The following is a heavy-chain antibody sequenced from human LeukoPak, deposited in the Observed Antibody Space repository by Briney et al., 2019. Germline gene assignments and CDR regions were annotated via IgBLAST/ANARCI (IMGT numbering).Heavy chain of an antibody. J-gene: IGHJ4*02. V-gene: IGHV3-69-1*02. Sequence: GGSLRLSCVASGFTFSSYAMSWVRQAPGKGLEWVSLISTSSRTHYADSVKGRFTISRDNAKNSLYLQMNSLRAEDTAVYYCARDAEVGYFDSSNFYDYWGQGTLVTVSS. CDR2: ISTSSRT. CDR3: ARDAEVGYFDSSNFYDY. CDR1: GFTFSSYA. D-gene: IGHD3-22*01.